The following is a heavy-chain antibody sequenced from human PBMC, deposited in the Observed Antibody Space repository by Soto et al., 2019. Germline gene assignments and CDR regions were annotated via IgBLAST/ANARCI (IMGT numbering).Heavy chain of an antibody. V-gene: IGHV1-3*01. J-gene: IGHJ4*02. CDR1: GYTFTRYP. CDR3: ARKDYYGSGIYYFDS. D-gene: IGHD3-10*01. CDR2: LNPANGDT. Sequence: ASVKVSCKASGYTFTRYPIHWVRQAPGQGLEWMGWLNPANGDTGYSQNFQGRVTITRDTSASTAYMEMNSLRSEDTAVYYCARKDYYGSGIYYFDSWGQGTQVTVSP.